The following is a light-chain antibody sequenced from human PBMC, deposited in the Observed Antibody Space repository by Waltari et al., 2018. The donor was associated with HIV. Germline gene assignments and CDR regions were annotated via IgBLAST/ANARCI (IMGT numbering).Light chain of an antibody. Sequence: QSALTQPPSASGSPGPSVTLSCTVTNRHIGTYDYVSCHQQHPGKAPQLVISEITKRPSGVSDRFSGSKSGNTAFLTVSGLQAEDEADYYCSSFANRDGFYVLFGGGTRLTVL. CDR1: NRHIGTYDY. CDR2: EIT. J-gene: IGLJ2*01. V-gene: IGLV2-8*01. CDR3: SSFANRDGFYVL.